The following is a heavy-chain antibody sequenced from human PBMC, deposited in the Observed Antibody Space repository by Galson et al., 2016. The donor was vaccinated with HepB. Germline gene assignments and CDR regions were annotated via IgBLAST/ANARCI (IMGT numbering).Heavy chain of an antibody. CDR2: MNPNSGNT. Sequence: SVKVSCKASGYTFTSYDINWVRQATGQGLEWMGWMNPNSGNTGYAQKFQGRVTMTRHTSISTAYMELSSLRSEDTAVYYCARPEYSSSAGANRLYYWGQGTLVTVSS. CDR1: GYTFTSYD. CDR3: ARPEYSSSAGANRLYY. V-gene: IGHV1-8*01. J-gene: IGHJ4*02. D-gene: IGHD6-6*01.